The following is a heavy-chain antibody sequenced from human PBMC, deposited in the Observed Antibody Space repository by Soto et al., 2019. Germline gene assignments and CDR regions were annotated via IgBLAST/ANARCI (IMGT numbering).Heavy chain of an antibody. D-gene: IGHD5-12*01. CDR3: AGIVATIGGLFDY. CDR1: GGSISSSSYY. J-gene: IGHJ4*02. CDR2: IYYSGST. Sequence: QLQLQESGPGLVKPSETLSLTCTVSGGSISSSSYYWGWIRQPPGKGLEWIGSIYYSGSTYYNPSLKSRVTISVDTSKNQFSLKLSSVTAADTAVYYCAGIVATIGGLFDYWGQGTLVTVSS. V-gene: IGHV4-39*01.